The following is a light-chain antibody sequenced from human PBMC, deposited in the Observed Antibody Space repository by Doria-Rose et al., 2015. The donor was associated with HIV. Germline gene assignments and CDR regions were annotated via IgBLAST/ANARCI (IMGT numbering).Light chain of an antibody. Sequence: EIVLTQSPGTLSLSPGERATLSCRASQSFSSTYLAWYQQKPGQAPSLLIYDGSTRATGIPDRISASGSGTDFTPTINRLEPEDFALYYCHQYGTSWTFGQGTKVEI. CDR1: QSFSSTY. V-gene: IGKV3-20*01. CDR2: DGS. CDR3: HQYGTSWT. J-gene: IGKJ1*01.